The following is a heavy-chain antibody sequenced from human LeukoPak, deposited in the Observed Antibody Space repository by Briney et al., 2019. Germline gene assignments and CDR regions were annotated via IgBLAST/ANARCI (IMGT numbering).Heavy chain of an antibody. V-gene: IGHV3-73*01. D-gene: IGHD6-13*01. CDR2: IRSKANSYAT. Sequence: GGSLRLSCAASGFTFSGSAMHWVRQASGKGLEWVGRIRSKANSYATAYAASVKGRFTISRDDSKNTAYLQMNSLKTEDTAVYYCTRHLKEGIAAAVNYYYYYMDVWGKGTTVTVSS. CDR3: TRHLKEGIAAAVNYYYYYMDV. J-gene: IGHJ6*03. CDR1: GFTFSGSA.